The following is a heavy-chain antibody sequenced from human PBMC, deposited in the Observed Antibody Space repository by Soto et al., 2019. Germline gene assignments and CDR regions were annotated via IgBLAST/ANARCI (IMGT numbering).Heavy chain of an antibody. CDR2: INTYNGNS. D-gene: IGHD2-15*01. CDR1: GYTLTNYA. CDR3: ARDCTGGSCCSIY. V-gene: IGHV1-18*01. Sequence: QVQLVQSAAEVKKPGASVKVSCKASGYTLTNYAISWVRQAPGQGPEWMGWINTYNGNSNYAQKFQGRVTMTTDTSTNTAYMELRSLTSDGTAVYYCARDCTGGSCCSIYWGPGALVTVSS. J-gene: IGHJ4*02.